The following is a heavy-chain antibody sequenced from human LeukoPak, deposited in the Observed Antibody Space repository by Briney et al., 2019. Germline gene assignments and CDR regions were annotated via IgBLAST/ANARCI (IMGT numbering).Heavy chain of an antibody. CDR3: ARKRLTYYDFLSGYYFEYYFDY. CDR1: GFTFSNYW. Sequence: GGSLRLSCAASGFTFSNYWMSWVRKAPGKGLEWVANIKQDGSEKYYVDSVKGRFTISRDNAKNSLYLQMNSLRAEDTAVYYCARKRLTYYDFLSGYYFEYYFDYWGQGTLVTVSS. CDR2: IKQDGSEK. J-gene: IGHJ4*02. D-gene: IGHD3-3*01. V-gene: IGHV3-7*01.